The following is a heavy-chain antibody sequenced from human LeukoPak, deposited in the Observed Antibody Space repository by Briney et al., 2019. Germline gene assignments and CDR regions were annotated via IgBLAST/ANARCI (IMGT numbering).Heavy chain of an antibody. D-gene: IGHD3-16*02. V-gene: IGHV3-30*02. CDR1: GFTFSNYG. Sequence: PGGSLRLSCAASGFTFSNYGMHWVRQAPGKGLEWVAIISFDGYLQYYADSVKGRFTISRDNSRNALFLQINILRGDDTALYYCVTTYRSDLDYWGQGTLVTVSS. CDR3: VTTYRSDLDY. CDR2: ISFDGYLQ. J-gene: IGHJ4*02.